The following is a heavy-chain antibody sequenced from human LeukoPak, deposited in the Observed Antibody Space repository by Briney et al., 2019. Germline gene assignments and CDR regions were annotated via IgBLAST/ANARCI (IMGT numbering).Heavy chain of an antibody. J-gene: IGHJ4*02. CDR1: GFTFHDYA. D-gene: IGHD5-12*01. V-gene: IGHV3-9*01. Sequence: GGSLRLSCAASGFTFHDYAMHWVRQAPGKGLEWVSGISWNGGTIDYADSVKGRFTISRDNSKNSLYLQMNSLRTEDTALYYRAKDRYSGYDFVDYWGQGTLVTVSS. CDR3: AKDRYSGYDFVDY. CDR2: ISWNGGTI.